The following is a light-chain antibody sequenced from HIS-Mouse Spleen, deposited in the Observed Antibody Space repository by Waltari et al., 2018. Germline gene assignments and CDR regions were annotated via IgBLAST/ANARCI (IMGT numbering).Light chain of an antibody. CDR3: YSTDSSGNHRV. Sequence: SYELTHPPSVSVSPGQTARITRSGDALPKKTTYWYQQKSGQAPVLVIYEDSKRPSGIPERFSGSSSGTMATLTISGAQVEDEADYYCYSTDSSGNHRVFGGGTKLTVL. J-gene: IGLJ2*01. V-gene: IGLV3-10*01. CDR2: EDS. CDR1: ALPKKT.